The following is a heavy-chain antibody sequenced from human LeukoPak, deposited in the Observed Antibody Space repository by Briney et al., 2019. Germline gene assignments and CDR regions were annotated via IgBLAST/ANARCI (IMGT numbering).Heavy chain of an antibody. CDR2: SNTDGTI. CDR1: GSTFSYYS. CDR3: VRDRDYAFDF. Sequence: GGSLRLSCAASGSTFSYYSMNWVRQAPGKGLEWFSYSNTDGTISYADSVKGRFTISRDNAETSLYLQMNSLRDEDTAVYFCVRDRDYAFDFGGQGTMVTVSS. J-gene: IGHJ3*01. V-gene: IGHV3-48*02.